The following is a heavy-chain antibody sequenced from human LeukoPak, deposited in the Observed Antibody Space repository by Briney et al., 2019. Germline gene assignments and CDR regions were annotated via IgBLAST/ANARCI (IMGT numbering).Heavy chain of an antibody. CDR3: ARVVVPAELDAFDI. CDR2: ISSSGSTI. D-gene: IGHD2-2*01. CDR1: GFTFSDYY. Sequence: PGGSLRLSCAASGFTFSDYYMSWIRQAPGKGLEWVSYISSSGSTIYYADSVKGRFTISRDNAKNSLYLQMNSLRAEDTAAYYCARVVVPAELDAFDIWGQGTMVTVSS. V-gene: IGHV3-11*04. J-gene: IGHJ3*02.